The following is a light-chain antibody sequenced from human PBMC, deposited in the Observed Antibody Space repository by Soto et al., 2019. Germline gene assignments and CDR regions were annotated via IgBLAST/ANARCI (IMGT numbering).Light chain of an antibody. CDR3: QQYGRT. CDR1: QSVSSRY. CDR2: GAS. V-gene: IGKV3-20*01. J-gene: IGKJ4*01. Sequence: EIVLTQSPGTLSLSPGERATLSCRASQSVSSRYLAWYQQKPGQAPRLLIYGASSRSTGIPDRFSGSGSGTDFTLTISSLEPEDFAVYYCQQYGRTFGGGTKVEIK.